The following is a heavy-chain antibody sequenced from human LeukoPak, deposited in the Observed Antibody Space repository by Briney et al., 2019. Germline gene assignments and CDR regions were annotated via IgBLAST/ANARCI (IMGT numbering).Heavy chain of an antibody. CDR2: ISAYNGNT. Sequence: ASVKVSCKASGYTFTSYGITWVRQAPGQGLEWMGWISAYNGNTNYAQKVQDRVTITTDTSRSTAYMELRSLRSDDTAVYYCATEPQDYWGQGTLVTVSS. V-gene: IGHV1-18*01. D-gene: IGHD1-14*01. J-gene: IGHJ4*02. CDR1: GYTFTSYG. CDR3: ATEPQDY.